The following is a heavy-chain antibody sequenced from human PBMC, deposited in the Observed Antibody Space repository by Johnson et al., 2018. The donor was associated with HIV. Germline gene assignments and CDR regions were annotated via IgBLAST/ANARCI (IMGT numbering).Heavy chain of an antibody. CDR1: GFTFSSYG. D-gene: IGHD6-19*01. CDR3: AKDPGRQWLVMCAFDI. Sequence: QVQLVESGGGVVQPGGSLRLSCVVSGFTFSSYGMHWVRQAPGKGLEWVAFIRYDGSNKYYADSVKGRFTISRDNSKNTLYLQMNSLRAEDTAVYYCAKDPGRQWLVMCAFDIWGQGTMVTVSS. J-gene: IGHJ3*02. CDR2: IRYDGSNK. V-gene: IGHV3-30*02.